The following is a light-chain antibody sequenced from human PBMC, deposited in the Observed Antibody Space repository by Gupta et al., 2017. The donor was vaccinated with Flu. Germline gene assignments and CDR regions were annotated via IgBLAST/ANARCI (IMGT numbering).Light chain of an antibody. V-gene: IGLV1-47*01. J-gene: IGLJ2*01. CDR2: RNN. CDR3: ASWNVYFVV. CDR1: SSNVGSNY. Sequence: GQRVISSCSGSSSNVGSNYVCWYQHVPGAAPKLLISRNNRRSAVVPDLFSGSKSGTSAFLAIRGLRSEDEADYYCASWNVYFVVFGGGTKLTVL.